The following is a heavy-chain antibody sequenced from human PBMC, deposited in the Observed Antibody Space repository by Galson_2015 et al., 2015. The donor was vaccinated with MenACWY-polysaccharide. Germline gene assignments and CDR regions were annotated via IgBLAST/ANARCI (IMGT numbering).Heavy chain of an antibody. CDR1: GFTFSSYW. CDR3: AREGKGGFDY. V-gene: IGHV3-7*01. CDR2: IKQDGSKR. J-gene: IGHJ4*02. D-gene: IGHD3-16*01. Sequence: SLRLSCAASGFTFSSYWVSWVRQAPGKRLERVANIKQDGSKREYLDSVEGRFTISRDNAENSLYLQMNNLRVEDTAVYYCAREGKGGFDYWGQGTLVTVSS.